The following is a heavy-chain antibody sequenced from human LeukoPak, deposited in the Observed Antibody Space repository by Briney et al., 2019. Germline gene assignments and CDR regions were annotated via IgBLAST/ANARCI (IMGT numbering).Heavy chain of an antibody. CDR2: IYYSGST. J-gene: IGHJ5*02. CDR1: GGSISSYY. CDR3: ASTFAVRGWFDP. V-gene: IGHV4-59*01. Sequence: PSETLSLTCTASGGSISSYYWSWIRQPPGKGLEWIGYIYYSGSTNYNPSLKSRVTISVDTSKNQFSLKLSSVTAADTAVYYCASTFAVRGWFDPWGQGTLVTVSS. D-gene: IGHD1-1*01.